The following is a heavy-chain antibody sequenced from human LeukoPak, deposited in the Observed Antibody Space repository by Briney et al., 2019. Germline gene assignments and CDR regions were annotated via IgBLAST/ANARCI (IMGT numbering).Heavy chain of an antibody. Sequence: GGSLRLSCEASGFTFTKYAMSWVRQAPGKGPEWVSSISSSGYNTYYADSVEGRFTISRDNSNNTLYLQMNSLRAEDTAIYYCAKGPHIAVAATFFDYWGQGTLVIVSS. J-gene: IGHJ4*02. CDR3: AKGPHIAVAATFFDY. CDR1: GFTFTKYA. D-gene: IGHD6-19*01. CDR2: ISSSGYNT. V-gene: IGHV3-23*01.